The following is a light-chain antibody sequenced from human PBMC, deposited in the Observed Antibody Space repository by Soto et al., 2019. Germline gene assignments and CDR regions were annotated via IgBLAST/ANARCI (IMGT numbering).Light chain of an antibody. Sequence: QSALTQPASVSGSPGQSITISCTGISSDVGSYNLVSWYQQHPGKAPKLIIYEGSKRPSGVSNRFSGSKSGNTASLTISGLQAEDEAEYYCSSYTNINTRACVFGTGTKLTVL. CDR1: SSDVGSYNL. CDR3: SSYTNINTRACV. CDR2: EGS. J-gene: IGLJ1*01. V-gene: IGLV2-14*02.